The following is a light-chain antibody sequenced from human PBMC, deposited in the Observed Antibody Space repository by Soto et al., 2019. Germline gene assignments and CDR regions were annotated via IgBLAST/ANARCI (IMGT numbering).Light chain of an antibody. CDR3: SSYGGVSAPVL. CDR2: DVS. J-gene: IGLJ2*01. Sequence: QSALTQPAAVSGSPGQSITISCTGTSSDVGGYNYVSWYQHHPGKAPKLMIYDVSHRPSGVSNRFSGSKSGNTASLTISGRQAEDEADYYCSSYGGVSAPVLFGGGTKLTVL. CDR1: SSDVGGYNY. V-gene: IGLV2-14*03.